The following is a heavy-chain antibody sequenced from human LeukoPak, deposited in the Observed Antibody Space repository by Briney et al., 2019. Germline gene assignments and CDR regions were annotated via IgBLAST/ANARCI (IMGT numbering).Heavy chain of an antibody. CDR2: IYYSGST. CDR3: ARHDYVWGSYLY. CDR1: GGSISGYY. J-gene: IGHJ4*02. D-gene: IGHD3-16*02. V-gene: IGHV4-59*08. Sequence: SETLSLTCTVSGGSISGYYWSWIRQPPGKGLEWIGYIYYSGSTNYNPSLKSRVTISVDTSKNQFSLKLSSVTAADTAVYYCARHDYVWGSYLYWGQGTLVTVSS.